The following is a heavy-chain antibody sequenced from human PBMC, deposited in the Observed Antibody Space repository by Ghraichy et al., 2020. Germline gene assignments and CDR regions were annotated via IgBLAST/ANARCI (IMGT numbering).Heavy chain of an antibody. D-gene: IGHD3/OR15-3a*01. Sequence: GGSLRLSCAASGFTFSKFAMSWVRQAPGKGLEWVSGISTSGGNTYYADSVKGRFTISRDNSKNTLYLQMNSLRAEDTAVYYCATRRDWNCGYWGQGTLVTVSS. J-gene: IGHJ4*02. CDR3: ATRRDWNCGY. CDR2: ISTSGGNT. CDR1: GFTFSKFA. V-gene: IGHV3-23*01.